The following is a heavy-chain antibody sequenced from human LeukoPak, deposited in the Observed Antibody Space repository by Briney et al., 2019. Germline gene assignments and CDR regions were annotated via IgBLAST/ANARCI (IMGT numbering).Heavy chain of an antibody. V-gene: IGHV3-33*01. D-gene: IGHD6-13*01. CDR3: ARQRYSSNYYYGMDV. J-gene: IGHJ6*02. CDR2: IWYDGSNK. Sequence: GRSLRLSCAASGFTFSSYGMHWVRQAPGKGLEWVAVIWYDGSNKYYADSVKGRFTISRDNPKNTLYLQMNSLRAEDTAVYYCARQRYSSNYYYGMDVWGQGTTVTVSS. CDR1: GFTFSSYG.